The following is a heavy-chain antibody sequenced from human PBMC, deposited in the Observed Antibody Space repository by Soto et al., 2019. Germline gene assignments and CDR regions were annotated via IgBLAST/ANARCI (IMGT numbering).Heavy chain of an antibody. CDR1: GFTFSSYS. CDR2: ISSSSSTI. J-gene: IGHJ4*02. D-gene: IGHD3-10*01. CDR3: ARDKGQYYYGSGPGY. Sequence: GGSLRLSCAASGFTFSSYSMNWVRQAPGKGLEWVSYISSSSSTIYYADSVKGRFTISRDNAKNSLYLQMNSLRAEDTAVYYCARDKGQYYYGSGPGYWGQGTLVTVSS. V-gene: IGHV3-48*04.